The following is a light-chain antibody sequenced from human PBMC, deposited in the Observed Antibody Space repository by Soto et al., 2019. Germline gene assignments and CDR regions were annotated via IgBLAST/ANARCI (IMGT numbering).Light chain of an antibody. V-gene: IGKV1-33*01. J-gene: IGKJ5*01. CDR1: QVMNNF. Sequence: DIQMTQSPSSLSASVGDRFTITCQASQVMNNFLNWYQQKPGKAPKLLIYDTSNLETGVPSRFSGSGSGTTFTFTISSLQPEDIATYYCQQYHDLPITFGQGTRLEIK. CDR2: DTS. CDR3: QQYHDLPIT.